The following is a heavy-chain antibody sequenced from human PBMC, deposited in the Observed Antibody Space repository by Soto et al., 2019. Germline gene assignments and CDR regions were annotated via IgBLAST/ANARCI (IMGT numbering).Heavy chain of an antibody. D-gene: IGHD1-26*01. CDR2: IWYDGSVT. CDR1: GFSFSDYG. Sequence: QVQLVESGGGVVQPGRSLRLSCEGSGFSFSDYGMNWVRQAPGKGLEWVAVIWYDGSVTHYADSVKGRFTSSRDISKNTLSLQMNSLRVDDTAVYFCARGGKWELLLRLWGQGTLVSVSS. CDR3: ARGGKWELLLRL. J-gene: IGHJ4*02. V-gene: IGHV3-33*01.